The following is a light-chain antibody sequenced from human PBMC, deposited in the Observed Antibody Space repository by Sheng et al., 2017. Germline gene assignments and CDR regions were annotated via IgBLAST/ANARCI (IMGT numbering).Light chain of an antibody. CDR2: DDN. CDR3: QVWDTSPSEVV. Sequence: SYELTQPPSLLVAPGQTARIPCDGDNIGFKSVHWYQQKAGQAPLLVIYDDNDRPSGIPERFSGSNSGNTATLLISRLEAGDEADYFCQVWDTSPSEVVFGGGTKLTVL. CDR1: NIGFKS. J-gene: IGLJ3*02. V-gene: IGLV3-21*02.